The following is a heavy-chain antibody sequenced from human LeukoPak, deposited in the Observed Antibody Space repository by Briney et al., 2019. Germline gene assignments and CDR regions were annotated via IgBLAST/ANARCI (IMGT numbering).Heavy chain of an antibody. CDR1: GFTFNSYG. J-gene: IGHJ4*02. CDR3: AGSLAYCGGDCRLGDY. Sequence: GGSLRLSCAASGFTFNSYGMHWVRQAPGKGLEWVAFIRNDGSKKFYTDSVKGRFTISRDSSKNIVYLQMNSLRAEDTAVYYCAGSLAYCGGDCRLGDYWGQGTLVTVSS. CDR2: IRNDGSKK. V-gene: IGHV3-30*02. D-gene: IGHD2-21*02.